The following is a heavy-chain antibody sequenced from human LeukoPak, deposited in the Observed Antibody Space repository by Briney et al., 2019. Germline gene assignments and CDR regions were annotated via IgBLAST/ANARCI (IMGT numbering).Heavy chain of an antibody. CDR2: ISGSGGST. V-gene: IGHV3-23*01. CDR3: TTDRGIAARPLFDY. CDR1: GFTFSSYA. J-gene: IGHJ4*02. Sequence: PGGSLRLSCAASGFTFSSYAMSWVRQAPGKGLEWVSAISGSGGSTYYADSVKGRFTISRDNSKNTLYLQMNSLRAEDTAVYYCTTDRGIAARPLFDYWGQGILVTVSS. D-gene: IGHD6-6*01.